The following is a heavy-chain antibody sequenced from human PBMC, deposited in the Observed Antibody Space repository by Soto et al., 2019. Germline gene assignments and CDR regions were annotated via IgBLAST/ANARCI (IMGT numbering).Heavy chain of an antibody. J-gene: IGHJ6*03. CDR1: GYTFTSYA. V-gene: IGHV1-3*01. Sequence: ASVKVSCTASGYTFTSYAMHWVRQAPGQRLEWMGWINAGNGNTKYSQKFQGRVTITRDTSASTAYMELSSLRSEDTAVYYCARDGCTNGVCYNHYYYYYYMDVWGKGTTVTVSS. D-gene: IGHD2-8*01. CDR3: ARDGCTNGVCYNHYYYYYYMDV. CDR2: INAGNGNT.